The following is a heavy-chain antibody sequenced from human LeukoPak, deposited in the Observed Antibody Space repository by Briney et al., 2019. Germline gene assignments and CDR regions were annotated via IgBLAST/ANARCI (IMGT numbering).Heavy chain of an antibody. CDR3: ARIRRPSSRGFYFDY. CDR1: GGTFSSYA. D-gene: IGHD6-13*01. CDR2: IIPIFGTA. Sequence: ASVKVSCKASGGTFSSYAISWVRQAPGQGLEWMGGIIPIFGTANYAQKFQGRVTITADESTSTAYMELSSLRSEDTAVYYCARIRRPSSRGFYFDYWGQGTLVTVSS. J-gene: IGHJ4*02. V-gene: IGHV1-69*13.